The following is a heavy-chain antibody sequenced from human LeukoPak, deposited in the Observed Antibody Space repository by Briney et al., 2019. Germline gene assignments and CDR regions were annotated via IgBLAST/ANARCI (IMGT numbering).Heavy chain of an antibody. CDR1: GGSISSYY. CDR2: IYYSGST. J-gene: IGHJ4*02. Sequence: SETLSLTCTVSGGSISSYYWSWIRQPPGKGLEWIGYIYYSGSTNYNPSLKSRVTISVDTSKNQFSLKLSSVTAEDTAVFFCATGTPMLFGVVPYYFDYWGQGTLVTVSS. CDR3: ATGTPMLFGVVPYYFDY. V-gene: IGHV4-59*01. D-gene: IGHD3-3*01.